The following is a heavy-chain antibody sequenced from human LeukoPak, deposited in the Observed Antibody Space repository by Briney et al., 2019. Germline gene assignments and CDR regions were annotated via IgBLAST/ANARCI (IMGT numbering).Heavy chain of an antibody. CDR1: GGTFSSYA. J-gene: IGHJ4*02. D-gene: IGHD2-15*01. CDR2: IIPIFGTA. CDR3: ARVPYLESCSGGSCYQYYFDY. Sequence: SMKVSCKASGGTFSSYAISWVRQAPGQGLEWMGGIIPIFGTANYAQKFQGRVTITADESTSTAYMELSSLRSEDTAVYYCARVPYLESCSGGSCYQYYFDYWGQGTLVTVSS. V-gene: IGHV1-69*13.